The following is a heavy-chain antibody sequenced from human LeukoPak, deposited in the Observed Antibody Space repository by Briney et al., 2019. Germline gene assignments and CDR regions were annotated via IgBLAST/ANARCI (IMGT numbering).Heavy chain of an antibody. Sequence: ASVKVSCKASGYTFTGYYMHWVRLAPGQGLGWMGWINPNSGGTNYAQKFQGRVTMTRDTSITTAYMELSRLSSDDTAVYYCARHPGKVTNDWYFDLWGRGTLVTVSS. CDR3: ARHPGKVTNDWYFDL. CDR1: GYTFTGYY. J-gene: IGHJ2*01. CDR2: INPNSGGT. D-gene: IGHD4-23*01. V-gene: IGHV1-2*02.